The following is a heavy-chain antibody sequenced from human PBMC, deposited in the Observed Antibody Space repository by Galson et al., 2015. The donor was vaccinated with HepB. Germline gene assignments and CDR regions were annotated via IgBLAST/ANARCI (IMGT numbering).Heavy chain of an antibody. CDR2: IYYSGST. J-gene: IGHJ4*02. V-gene: IGHV4-31*03. CDR1: GGSISSGAHY. D-gene: IGHD5-18*01. Sequence: LSLTCTVSGGSISSGAHYWSWIRQHPGKGLEWIGYIYYSGSTSYNPSLKSRVTISVDTSKNHFSLRLSSVTAADTAVYYCTRTETRAYRPACFDYWGQGILVTVSS. CDR3: TRTETRAYRPACFDY.